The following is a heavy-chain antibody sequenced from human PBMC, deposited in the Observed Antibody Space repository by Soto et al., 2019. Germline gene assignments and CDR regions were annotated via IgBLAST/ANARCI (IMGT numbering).Heavy chain of an antibody. J-gene: IGHJ3*02. CDR1: GYSFTSYW. CDR3: ARRSIGSGSYYGDAFDI. Sequence: EVQLVQSGAEVKKPGESLKISCKGSGYSFTSYWIGWVRQMPGKGLEWMGIIYPGDSDTRYSPSFQGQVTISSDKSISTAYLQWSSLKASDTAMYYCARRSIGSGSYYGDAFDIWGQGTMVTVSS. D-gene: IGHD3-10*01. CDR2: IYPGDSDT. V-gene: IGHV5-51*01.